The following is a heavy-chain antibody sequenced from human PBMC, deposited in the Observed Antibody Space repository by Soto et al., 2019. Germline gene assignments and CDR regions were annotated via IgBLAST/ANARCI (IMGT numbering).Heavy chain of an antibody. D-gene: IGHD6-13*01. CDR1: GFTFTSSA. Sequence: ASVKVSCKASGFTFTSSAVQWVRQARGQRLEWIGWIVVGSGNTNYAQKFQERVTITRDMSTSTAYMELSSLRSEDTAVYYCAAQPSIAAAGENWFDPWGQGTLVTVSS. V-gene: IGHV1-58*01. CDR2: IVVGSGNT. J-gene: IGHJ5*02. CDR3: AAQPSIAAAGENWFDP.